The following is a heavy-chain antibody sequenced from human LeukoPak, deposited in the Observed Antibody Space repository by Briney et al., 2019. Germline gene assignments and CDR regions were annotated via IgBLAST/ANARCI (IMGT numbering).Heavy chain of an antibody. D-gene: IGHD2-2*02. CDR2: INPNSGGT. Sequence: ASVKVSCKASGYTFTGYYMHWVRQAPGQGLEWMGWINPNSGGTNYAQKFQGRVTMTRDTSISTAYMELGRLRSDDTAVYYCARASFYCSSTSCYIDYWGQGTLVTISS. J-gene: IGHJ4*02. V-gene: IGHV1-2*02. CDR1: GYTFTGYY. CDR3: ARASFYCSSTSCYIDY.